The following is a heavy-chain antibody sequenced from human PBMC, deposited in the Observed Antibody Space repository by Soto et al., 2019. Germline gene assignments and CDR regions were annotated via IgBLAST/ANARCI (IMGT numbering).Heavy chain of an antibody. J-gene: IGHJ4*02. Sequence: QVQLQQWGAGLLKPSETLSLTCAVYGGSLSGYYWSWIRQPPGKGLEWIGEINHSGSTNYIPSLKSRVTISVDTSNNQFSLKLSSATAADTAVYYCARGWGRIFDYWGQGTLVTVSS. CDR3: ARGWGRIFDY. V-gene: IGHV4-34*01. CDR2: INHSGST. CDR1: GGSLSGYY. D-gene: IGHD7-27*01.